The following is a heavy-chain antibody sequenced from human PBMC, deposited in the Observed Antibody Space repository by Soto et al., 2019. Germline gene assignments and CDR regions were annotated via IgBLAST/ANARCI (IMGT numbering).Heavy chain of an antibody. CDR3: ATAEVDY. Sequence: GGSLRLSCAVAGYTFANHWMHWVRQAPGKGLEWVSRMNSDGSLINYADSVKGRFTVSRDNASNTLYLQMNSLRVEDTAVYYCATAEVDYWGPGILVTVSS. CDR1: GYTFANHW. CDR2: MNSDGSLI. J-gene: IGHJ4*02. V-gene: IGHV3-74*01.